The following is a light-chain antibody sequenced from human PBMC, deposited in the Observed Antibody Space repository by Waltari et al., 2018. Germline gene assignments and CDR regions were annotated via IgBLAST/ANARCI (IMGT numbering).Light chain of an antibody. CDR1: QGISNY. J-gene: IGKJ2*01. Sequence: IQLTQSPSSLSASVGARVTITCRASQGISNYLAWYQQKPGKVPKLLIHSASTLQSGVPSRFSGSGSGTDFTLTISSLQPEDVGVYYCHQYNDGPPFNFGQGTKLEIK. CDR2: SAS. V-gene: IGKV1-9*01. CDR3: HQYNDGPPFN.